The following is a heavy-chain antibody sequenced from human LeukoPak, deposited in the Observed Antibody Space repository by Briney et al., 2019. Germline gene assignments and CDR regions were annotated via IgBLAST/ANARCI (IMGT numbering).Heavy chain of an antibody. D-gene: IGHD4-11*01. CDR3: ARPSAPIYSNYAASYYYYMDV. V-gene: IGHV1-69*05. Sequence: GASVKVSCKASGGTFSSYAISWVRQAPGQGLEWMGGIIPIFGTANYAQKFQGRVTVTTDESTSTAYMELSSLRSEDTAVYYCARPSAPIYSNYAASYYYYMDVWGKGTTVTVSS. CDR1: GGTFSSYA. J-gene: IGHJ6*03. CDR2: IIPIFGTA.